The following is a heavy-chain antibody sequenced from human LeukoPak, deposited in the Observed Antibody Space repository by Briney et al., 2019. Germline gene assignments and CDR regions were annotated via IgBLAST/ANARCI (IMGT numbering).Heavy chain of an antibody. CDR2: ISSSASTI. V-gene: IGHV3-48*03. Sequence: EAGGSLRLSCAASGFTFSSYEMNWARQAPGKGLEWVSYISSSASTIYYADSVKGRFTISRDNAKNSLYLQMNSLRAEDTAVYYCAKDGESAAGTWWENWFDPWGQGTLVTVSS. CDR3: AKDGESAAGTWWENWFDP. D-gene: IGHD6-13*01. J-gene: IGHJ5*02. CDR1: GFTFSSYE.